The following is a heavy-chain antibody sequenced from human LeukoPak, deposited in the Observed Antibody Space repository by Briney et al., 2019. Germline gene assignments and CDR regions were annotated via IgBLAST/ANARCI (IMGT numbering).Heavy chain of an antibody. CDR1: GFTFSNYA. V-gene: IGHV3-23*01. CDR3: PKVSWYISGWFYY. CDR2: NSNSGGST. D-gene: IGHD6-19*01. J-gene: IGHJ4*02. Sequence: GGSLRLSCAASGFTFSNYAMSWGRQAPRKGVEWVTVNSNSGGSTYYADSEKGRFTISRDNTKNTLYQQMNKQRAEDTAVYYCPKVSWYISGWFYYCGQGTLVTVSS.